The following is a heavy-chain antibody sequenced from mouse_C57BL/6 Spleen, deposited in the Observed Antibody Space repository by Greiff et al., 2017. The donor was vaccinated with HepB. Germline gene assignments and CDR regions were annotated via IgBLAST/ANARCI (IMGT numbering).Heavy chain of an antibody. CDR2: ISSGGDYI. D-gene: IGHD1-1*01. V-gene: IGHV5-9-1*02. J-gene: IGHJ2*01. Sequence: EVKLMESGEGFVKPGGSLKLSCAASGFTFSSYAMSWVRQTPEKRLEWVAYISSGGDYIYYADTVKGRFTISRDNARNTLYLQMSSLKSEDTAMYYCTLITTVVAFDYWGQGTTLTVSS. CDR3: TLITTVVAFDY. CDR1: GFTFSSYA.